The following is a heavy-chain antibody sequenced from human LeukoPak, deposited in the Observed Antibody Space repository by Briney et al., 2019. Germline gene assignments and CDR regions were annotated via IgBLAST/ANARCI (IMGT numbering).Heavy chain of an antibody. J-gene: IGHJ4*02. V-gene: IGHV4-38-2*02. Sequence: PSETLSLTCAVSGYSISSGYYWGWIRQPPGKGLEWIGSIDHSGSTYYNPSLKSRVIISVDTSKNQFSLRLSPVTAADTAVYYCARDRGWGQFYFDQWGQGSLVTVSS. CDR3: ARDRGWGQFYFDQ. CDR1: GYSISSGYY. D-gene: IGHD6-19*01. CDR2: IDHSGST.